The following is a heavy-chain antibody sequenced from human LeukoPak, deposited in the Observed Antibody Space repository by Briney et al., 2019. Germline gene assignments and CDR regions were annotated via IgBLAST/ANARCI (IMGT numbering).Heavy chain of an antibody. V-gene: IGHV3-23*01. D-gene: IGHD2-15*01. Sequence: GGSLRLSCAASGFTFSSYAMSWVRQAPGKGPEWVSAISGSGGSTYYADSVKGRFTISRDNSKNTLYLQMNSLRAEDTAVYYCRAYCSGGSCYSPFDYYGMDVWGQGTTVTVSS. J-gene: IGHJ6*02. CDR2: ISGSGGST. CDR3: RAYCSGGSCYSPFDYYGMDV. CDR1: GFTFSSYA.